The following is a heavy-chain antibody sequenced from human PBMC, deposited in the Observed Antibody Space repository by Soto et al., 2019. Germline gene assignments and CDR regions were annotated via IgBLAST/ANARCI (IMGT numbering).Heavy chain of an antibody. J-gene: IGHJ3*02. CDR3: ARAPYYYDSSGRDAFDI. V-gene: IGHV3-66*01. Sequence: GGSLRLSCAASGFTVSSNYMSWVRQAPGKGLEWVSVIYSGGSTYYADSVKGRFTISRDNSKNTLYLQMNSLRAEDTAVYYCARAPYYYDSSGRDAFDIWGQGTMVT. CDR2: IYSGGST. CDR1: GFTVSSNY. D-gene: IGHD3-22*01.